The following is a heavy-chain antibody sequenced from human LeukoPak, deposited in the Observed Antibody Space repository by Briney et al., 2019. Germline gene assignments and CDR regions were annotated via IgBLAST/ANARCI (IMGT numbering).Heavy chain of an antibody. Sequence: PGGSLRLSCAPSGFTFSSYAMHWVRQAPGKGLEYISAISTNGGRTYYANSVKGRFTISRDNSKNTMYLQMGGLRAEDMGVYYCARPGLEDGMAVWGQGTTVIVSS. V-gene: IGHV3-64*01. CDR2: ISTNGGRT. CDR3: ARPGLEDGMAV. CDR1: GFTFSSYA. J-gene: IGHJ6*02. D-gene: IGHD6-19*01.